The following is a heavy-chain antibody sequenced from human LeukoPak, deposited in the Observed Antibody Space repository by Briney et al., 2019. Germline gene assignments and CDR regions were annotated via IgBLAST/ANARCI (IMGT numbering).Heavy chain of an antibody. V-gene: IGHV3-23*01. D-gene: IGHD6-19*01. J-gene: IGHJ4*02. Sequence: PGGSLRLSCAASGFTFSSYAMSWVRQAPGKGLEGVSAISGSGGSTYYADTVKGRFTISRDNSKNTLYLQMNSLRAEDTAVYYCARDRFKTRIAVASLDYWGQGTLVTVSS. CDR2: ISGSGGST. CDR3: ARDRFKTRIAVASLDY. CDR1: GFTFSSYA.